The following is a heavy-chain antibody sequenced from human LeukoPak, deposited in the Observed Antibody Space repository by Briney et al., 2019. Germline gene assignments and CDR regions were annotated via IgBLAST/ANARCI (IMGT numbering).Heavy chain of an antibody. J-gene: IGHJ6*02. CDR3: ERELGYCSSTSCSDYYYGMDV. CDR1: GGTFSSYA. Sequence: SVKVSCKASGGTFSSYAISWVRQAPGQGLEWMGRIIPILGIANYAQKFQGRVTITADKSTSTAYMELSSLRSEDTAVYYCERELGYCSSTSCSDYYYGMDVWGQGTTVTVSS. CDR2: IIPILGIA. D-gene: IGHD2-2*01. V-gene: IGHV1-69*04.